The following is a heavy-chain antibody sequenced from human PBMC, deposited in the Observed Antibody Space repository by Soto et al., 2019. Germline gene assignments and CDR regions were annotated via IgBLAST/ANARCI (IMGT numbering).Heavy chain of an antibody. CDR3: ARDLDYGDYFAYYGMDV. V-gene: IGHV1-69*13. CDR1: GGTFSSYA. D-gene: IGHD4-17*01. J-gene: IGHJ6*02. Sequence: WASVKVSCKASGGTFSSYAISWVRQAPGQGLEWMGGIIPIFGTANYAQKFQGRVTITPDESTSTAYMELSSLRSEDTAVYYCARDLDYGDYFAYYGMDVWGQGTTVTVSS. CDR2: IIPIFGTA.